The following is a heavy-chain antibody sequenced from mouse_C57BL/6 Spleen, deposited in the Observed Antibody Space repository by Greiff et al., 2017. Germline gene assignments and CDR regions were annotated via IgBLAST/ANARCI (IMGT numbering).Heavy chain of an antibody. J-gene: IGHJ2*01. CDR2: ISSGSSTI. CDR1: GFTFSDYG. V-gene: IGHV5-17*01. D-gene: IGHD1-1*01. CDR3: AREGGYYYEGY. Sequence: DVKLQESGGGLVKPGGSLKLSCAASGFTFSDYGMHWVRQAPEKGLEWVAYISSGSSTIYYADTVKGRFTISRDNAKNTLFLQMTSLRSEDTAMYYCAREGGYYYEGYWGQGTTLTVSS.